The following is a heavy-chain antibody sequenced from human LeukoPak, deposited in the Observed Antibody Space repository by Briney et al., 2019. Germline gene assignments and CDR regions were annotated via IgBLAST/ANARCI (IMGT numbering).Heavy chain of an antibody. D-gene: IGHD6-19*01. CDR3: AGIGMTDSGWRYEAFDF. J-gene: IGHJ3*01. CDR1: GYTFTSYF. Sequence: ASVKVSCKASGYTFTSYFLHWVRQAPGQGLDWMGMVNPSSGSTNYAQKFQGRVTMTTDTSTRTVYMELSGLRSEDSAMYYYAGIGMTDSGWRYEAFDFWGQGTLVTVSS. V-gene: IGHV1-46*01. CDR2: VNPSSGST.